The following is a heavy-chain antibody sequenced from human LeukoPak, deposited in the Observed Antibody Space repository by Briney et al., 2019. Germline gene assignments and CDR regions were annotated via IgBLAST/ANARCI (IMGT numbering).Heavy chain of an antibody. J-gene: IGHJ4*02. V-gene: IGHV3-48*04. CDR2: ISPSASSK. CDR1: GFTFSSYG. Sequence: GGSLRLSCATSGFTFSSYGIYWVRQAPGKGLQWLSYISPSASSKYYADSVEGRFTISRDNAQNSVYLQMNSLRAEDTAVYYCARDAGLPGTTAGPADQWGQGTLLIVSS. D-gene: IGHD1-7*01. CDR3: ARDAGLPGTTAGPADQ.